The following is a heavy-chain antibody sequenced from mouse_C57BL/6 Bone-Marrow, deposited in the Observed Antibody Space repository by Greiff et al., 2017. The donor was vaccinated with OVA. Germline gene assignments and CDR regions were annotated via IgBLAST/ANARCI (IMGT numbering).Heavy chain of an antibody. J-gene: IGHJ2*01. CDR3: ARLALYYYGSDY. V-gene: IGHV1-55*01. CDR2: IYPGSGST. D-gene: IGHD1-1*01. Sequence: VQLQQPGAELVKPGASVKMSCKASGYTFTSYWITWVKQRPGQGLEWIGDIYPGSGSTNYNEKFKGKATLTADTSSSTAYMQLSSLTSEDSAVYYCARLALYYYGSDYWGQGTTLTVSS. CDR1: GYTFTSYW.